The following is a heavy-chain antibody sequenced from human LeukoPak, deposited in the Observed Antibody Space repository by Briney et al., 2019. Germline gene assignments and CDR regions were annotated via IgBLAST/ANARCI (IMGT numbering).Heavy chain of an antibody. CDR2: IWYDGSNK. J-gene: IGHJ4*02. D-gene: IGHD3-22*01. CDR3: ARDDYDSSLY. CDR1: GFTFSSYG. V-gene: IGHV3-33*01. Sequence: PGGSLRLSCAASGFTFSSYGMHRVRQAPGKGLEWVAVIWYDGSNKYYVDSVKGRFTISRDNSKNTLYLQMNSLRAEDTAVYYCARDDYDSSLYWGQGTLVTVSS.